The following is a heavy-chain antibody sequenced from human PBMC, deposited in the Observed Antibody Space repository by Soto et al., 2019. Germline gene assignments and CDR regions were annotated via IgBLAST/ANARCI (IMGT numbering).Heavy chain of an antibody. Sequence: ELQLVGSGGGLIQPGGSLRLSCAASGFSVTSGHMNWVRQAPGKGLEWVSVIFGDGNTKYADSIKGRFTISRDTSKNTAYLQMNILRAEDTAVYYCAGDWNGDKYFDYWDQGTLVTVSS. CDR1: GFSVTSGH. J-gene: IGHJ4*02. V-gene: IGHV3-53*01. D-gene: IGHD4-17*01. CDR3: AGDWNGDKYFDY. CDR2: IFGDGNT.